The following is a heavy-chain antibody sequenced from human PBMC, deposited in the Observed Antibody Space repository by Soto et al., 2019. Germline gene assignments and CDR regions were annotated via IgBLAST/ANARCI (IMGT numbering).Heavy chain of an antibody. Sequence: QVQLVQSGTEVKEPGSSVKVSCKASGGTFSYSAISWVRQAPGQGLEWMGGIIPVSGVPNYAQKFQGRVTITADEYTTTAYLQLSSLRPEDAAVYYCATPSVAARPKGGYYYADVWGQGTTVTVSS. CDR1: GGTFSYSA. J-gene: IGHJ6*02. V-gene: IGHV1-69*01. D-gene: IGHD6-6*01. CDR3: ATPSVAARPKGGYYYADV. CDR2: IIPVSGVP.